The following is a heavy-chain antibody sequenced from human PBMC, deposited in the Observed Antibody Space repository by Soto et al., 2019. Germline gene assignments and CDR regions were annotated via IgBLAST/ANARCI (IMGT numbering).Heavy chain of an antibody. J-gene: IGHJ6*02. V-gene: IGHV3-33*01. CDR1: GFTFSSYG. D-gene: IGHD6-6*01. CDR3: ARDIYSSSYFHYYSMDV. Sequence: QVQLVESGGGVVQPGTSLRLSCAASGFTFSSYGMHWVRQAPGKGLEWVAVIWYDGSNKYYADSVKGRFTISRDDSKDTIFLQMNSLRAEDTAVYYCARDIYSSSYFHYYSMDVWGRGTTVTVSS. CDR2: IWYDGSNK.